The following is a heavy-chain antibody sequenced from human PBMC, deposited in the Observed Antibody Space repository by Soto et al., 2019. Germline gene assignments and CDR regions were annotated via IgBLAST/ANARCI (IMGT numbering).Heavy chain of an antibody. D-gene: IGHD3-22*01. CDR2: IFSNDEK. Sequence: QVTLKESGPVLMKPTETLTLTCTVSGFSLSNARMGVSWIRQPPGKALEWLAHIFSNDEKSYSTSLKSRLTISKDTSKSQVVLTMTNMDPVDTATYYCARIPSGYYSDLYYFDYWGQGTLVTVSS. J-gene: IGHJ4*02. V-gene: IGHV2-26*01. CDR3: ARIPSGYYSDLYYFDY. CDR1: GFSLSNARMG.